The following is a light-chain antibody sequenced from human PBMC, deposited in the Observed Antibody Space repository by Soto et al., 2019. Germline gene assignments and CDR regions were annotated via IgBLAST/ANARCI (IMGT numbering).Light chain of an antibody. CDR3: GTWDSSLV. V-gene: IGLV1-51*01. CDR2: DNN. CDR1: SSNIGNNY. Sequence: QSVLTQPPSVSAAPGQKVTISCSGSSSNIGNNYVSWYQQLPGTAPKLLIYDNNKRPSGIPDRFSGSKSGTSATLGITGLQTGDEADYYCGTWDSSLVFGGGTKLTVL. J-gene: IGLJ2*01.